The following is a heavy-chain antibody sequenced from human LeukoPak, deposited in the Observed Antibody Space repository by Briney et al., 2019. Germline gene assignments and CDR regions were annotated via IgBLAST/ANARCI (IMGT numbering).Heavy chain of an antibody. J-gene: IGHJ4*02. V-gene: IGHV3-7*02. CDR2: IKQDGSEK. Sequence: GGSLRLSCAASGFTFSSHWMSWVRQAPGKGLEWVANIKQDGSEKYYVDSVKGRFTISRDNAKNSLYLQMNSLRAEDTAVYYCAKNTWYHDYWGQGTLVTVSS. CDR1: GFTFSSHW. D-gene: IGHD2-2*01. CDR3: AKNTWYHDY.